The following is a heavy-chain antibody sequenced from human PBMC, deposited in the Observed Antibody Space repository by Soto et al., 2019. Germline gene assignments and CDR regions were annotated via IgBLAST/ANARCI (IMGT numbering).Heavy chain of an antibody. J-gene: IGHJ4*02. CDR1: GGSFSGYY. Sequence: SETLSLTCAVYGGSFSGYYWSWIRQPPGKGLEWIGEINHSGSTNYNPSLKSRVTISVDTSKNQFSLKLSSVTAADTAVYYCARVNGDYGDYLYYFDYWGQGTLVTVSS. D-gene: IGHD4-17*01. CDR2: INHSGST. V-gene: IGHV4-34*01. CDR3: ARVNGDYGDYLYYFDY.